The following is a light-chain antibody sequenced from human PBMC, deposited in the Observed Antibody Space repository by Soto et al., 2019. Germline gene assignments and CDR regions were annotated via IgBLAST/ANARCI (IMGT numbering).Light chain of an antibody. Sequence: QSVLTQPPSVSAAPGQKVTISCSGSSSNIGNNYVSWYQQLPGTAPKLLIYDNYKRPSGIPDRFSGSKSGTSATLGITGLQTGDEADYYCGTWDSRLNVVFGGGTKVTVL. CDR3: GTWDSRLNVV. J-gene: IGLJ3*02. CDR1: SSNIGNNY. CDR2: DNY. V-gene: IGLV1-51*01.